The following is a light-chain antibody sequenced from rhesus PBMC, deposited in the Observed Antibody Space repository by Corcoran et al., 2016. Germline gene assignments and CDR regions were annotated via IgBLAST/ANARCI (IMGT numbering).Light chain of an antibody. Sequence: QAAPTQSPSVSGSPGQSVTISCTGTSSDIGANNRVSWYQQSPGKAPKLMIYDVNKRPSGVSDRFSGSKSGSTASLTISGLQAEDGADYYCSSDGSGSTYIFGDGTRLTVL. V-gene: IGLV2-13*03. CDR2: DVN. CDR1: SSDIGANNR. J-gene: IGLJ1*01. CDR3: SSDGSGSTYI.